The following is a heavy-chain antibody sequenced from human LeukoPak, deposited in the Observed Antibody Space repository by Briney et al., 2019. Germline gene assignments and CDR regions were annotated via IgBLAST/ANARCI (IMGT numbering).Heavy chain of an antibody. D-gene: IGHD1-26*01. J-gene: IGHJ5*02. CDR1: GGSISNYY. CDR2: INTSGGT. CDR3: AREVSVGATRTLDP. Sequence: SETLSLTCTVSGGSISNYYWSWIRQPAGKGLEWIGRINTSGGTNYNPCLKSRVTMSVDTSKNQFSLKLSYVTAADTAVYYCAREVSVGATRTLDPWGQGTLVTVSS. V-gene: IGHV4-4*07.